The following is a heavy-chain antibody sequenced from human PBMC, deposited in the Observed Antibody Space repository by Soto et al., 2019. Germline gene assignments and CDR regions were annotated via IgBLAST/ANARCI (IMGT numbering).Heavy chain of an antibody. J-gene: IGHJ4*02. CDR1: GFSLSTYVVG. V-gene: IGHV2-5*02. D-gene: IGHD3-10*01. CDR2: IYWDDDT. CDR3: AHRPGFSMAFDY. Sequence: SGPTLVNPTQTLTLTCTFSGFSLSTYVVGVGWIRQPPGKALEWLALIYWDDDTRFSPSLNSRLAITKDTSKSQVVLTMTHMDPVDTATYYSAHRPGFSMAFDYWGPGSLVTVS.